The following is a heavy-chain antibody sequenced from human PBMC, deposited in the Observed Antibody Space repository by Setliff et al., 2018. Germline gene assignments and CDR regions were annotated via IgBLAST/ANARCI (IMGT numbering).Heavy chain of an antibody. J-gene: IGHJ3*02. V-gene: IGHV3-21*01. CDR3: ARSEANGGHDPFDI. CDR1: GFTFDDYP. CDR2: ISDSSFHI. Sequence: GGSLRLSCAASGFTFDDYPMHWVRQAPGKGLEWVSGISDSSFHIYYRDSVKGRFTISRDNAKNSLYLQMNSLRADDTAVYYCARSEANGGHDPFDIWGQGTMVTVSS. D-gene: IGHD5-12*01.